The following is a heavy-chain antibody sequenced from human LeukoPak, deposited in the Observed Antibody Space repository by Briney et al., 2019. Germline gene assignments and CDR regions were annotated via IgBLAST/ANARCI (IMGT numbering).Heavy chain of an antibody. D-gene: IGHD3-16*01. V-gene: IGHV4-4*07. CDR2: IYSSGST. Sequence: PSETLSLTCTVSGGSISSYYWSWSRQPAGKGLEWIGRIYSSGSTNYNPSLKSRVTMSVDTSKNQFSLKLRSVTAADTAVYYCAREAVGSKDLEDWGQGTLVTVSS. J-gene: IGHJ4*02. CDR1: GGSISSYY. CDR3: AREAVGSKDLED.